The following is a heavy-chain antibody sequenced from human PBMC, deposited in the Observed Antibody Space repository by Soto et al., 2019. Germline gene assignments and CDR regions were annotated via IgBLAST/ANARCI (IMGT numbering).Heavy chain of an antibody. J-gene: IGHJ3*02. Sequence: ASVKVSCKASGYIFTCYGISWVRHAPGQGLEWMGWISAYNGNTNYAQKVQGRVTMTTDTSTSTAYMELRSLRSDDTAVYYCARDWKLWFGDSNAFDIWGQGTMVTVSS. CDR2: ISAYNGNT. CDR3: ARDWKLWFGDSNAFDI. CDR1: GYIFTCYG. V-gene: IGHV1-18*01. D-gene: IGHD3-10*01.